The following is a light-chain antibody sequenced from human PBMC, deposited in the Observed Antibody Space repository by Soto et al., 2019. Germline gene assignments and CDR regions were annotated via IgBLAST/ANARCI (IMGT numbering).Light chain of an antibody. V-gene: IGKV3-20*01. Sequence: ENVLTQSPGTLSWSPGERATLSCRASQRIGSSYLAWYQQKPVHAPMLIIYGTSRRATGIPARFSGSASGTDLTLTSSRLEPEDFAVYSCQQCGSSWLRFGRGTVVVIK. CDR2: GTS. J-gene: IGKJ1*01. CDR1: QRIGSSY. CDR3: QQCGSSWLR.